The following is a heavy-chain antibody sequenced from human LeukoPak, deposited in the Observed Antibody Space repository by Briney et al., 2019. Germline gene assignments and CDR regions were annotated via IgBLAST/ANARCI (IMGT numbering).Heavy chain of an antibody. D-gene: IGHD3-22*01. J-gene: IGHJ4*02. CDR2: ISNDGRNK. Sequence: GGSLRLSSAASGFTFRTYAIHWVRQAPGKGLEWVAYISNDGRNKDYADSVKGRFTISRDNSKNTLYLQINSLRPEDTAVYYCTRDLSGHYSIDYWGQGTLITVSS. V-gene: IGHV3-30*04. CDR1: GFTFRTYA. CDR3: TRDLSGHYSIDY.